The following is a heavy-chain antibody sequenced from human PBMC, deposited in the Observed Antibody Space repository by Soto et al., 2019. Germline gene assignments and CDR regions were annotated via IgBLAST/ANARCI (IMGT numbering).Heavy chain of an antibody. V-gene: IGHV3-23*01. J-gene: IGHJ4*02. Sequence: EVHLLGSGGGLVQPGGSLRLSCAASGFTFTTYAMSWVRQAPGKGLEWVSGISGSADDTYYADSVKGRFTIYRDNSKDTLYLQMNSLRADDTAIYYCATNAGTALTTSRVFLYWGQGTLVTVSS. CDR1: GFTFTTYA. CDR2: ISGSADDT. D-gene: IGHD4-17*01. CDR3: ATNAGTALTTSRVFLY.